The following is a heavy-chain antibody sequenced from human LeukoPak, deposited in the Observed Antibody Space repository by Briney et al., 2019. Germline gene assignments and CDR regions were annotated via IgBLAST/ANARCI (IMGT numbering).Heavy chain of an antibody. Sequence: PSETLSLTCAVSGGSISSGGYSWSWIRQPPGKGLEWIGYIYHSGSTYYNPSLKSRVTISVDRSKNQFSLKLSSVTAADTAVYYCERLVAATGNFDYWGQGTLVTVSS. V-gene: IGHV4-30-2*01. J-gene: IGHJ4*02. CDR3: ERLVAATGNFDY. CDR1: GGSISSGGYS. D-gene: IGHD6-13*01. CDR2: IYHSGST.